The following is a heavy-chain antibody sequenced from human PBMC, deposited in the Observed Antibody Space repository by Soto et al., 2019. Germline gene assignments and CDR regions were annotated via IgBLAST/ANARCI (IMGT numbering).Heavy chain of an antibody. Sequence: ASVKVSCRASGYTFTNYYINWVRQAPGQGPEGMGILNPSDGRTTYTQKFQGRVTMIRDTSTSTVYMELSSLTSEDTAVYYCARVSGSYWPLDYWGQGTLVTVSS. D-gene: IGHD1-26*01. V-gene: IGHV1-46*01. CDR3: ARVSGSYWPLDY. CDR2: LNPSDGRT. CDR1: GYTFTNYY. J-gene: IGHJ4*02.